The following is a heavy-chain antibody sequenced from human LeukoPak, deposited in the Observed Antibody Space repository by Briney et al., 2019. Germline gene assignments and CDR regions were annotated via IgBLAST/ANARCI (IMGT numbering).Heavy chain of an antibody. Sequence: SETLSLTCTVSGGSISRSYYYGSWIRQPPGKGLGWIGNIDYSGSTYYNPSLKSRVTISVDTSKNQFSLKLSSVTAADTAVYYCARHEDYYGSGSDPDWFDPWGQGTLVTVSS. CDR1: GGSISRSYYY. D-gene: IGHD3-10*01. V-gene: IGHV4-39*01. J-gene: IGHJ5*02. CDR2: IDYSGST. CDR3: ARHEDYYGSGSDPDWFDP.